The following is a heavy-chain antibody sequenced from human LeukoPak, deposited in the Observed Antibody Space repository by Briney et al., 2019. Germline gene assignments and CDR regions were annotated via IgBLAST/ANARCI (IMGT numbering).Heavy chain of an antibody. CDR1: GFTFSSYW. CDR3: ARDSSDGQLWPRGYMDV. V-gene: IGHV3-74*01. J-gene: IGHJ6*03. D-gene: IGHD5-18*01. Sequence: QTGGSLRLSCAASGFTFSSYWMHWVRQAPGKGLVWVSRINTDGSSTSYADSVKGRFTLSRDNAKNTLYLQMNSLRAEDTAVYYCARDSSDGQLWPRGYMDVWGKGTTVTVSS. CDR2: INTDGSST.